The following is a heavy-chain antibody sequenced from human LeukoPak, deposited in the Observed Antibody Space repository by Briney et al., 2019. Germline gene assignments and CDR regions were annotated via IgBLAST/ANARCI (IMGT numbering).Heavy chain of an antibody. J-gene: IGHJ4*02. CDR3: TRSRAYSYDNFDY. V-gene: IGHV3-7*01. Sequence: PGGSLRLSCAASGFTFSSYAMSWVRQAPGKGLEWVANIKRDGSERYSVDSVKGRLTISRDNAKNSLYLQMNSLRAEDTAVYYCTRSRAYSYDNFDYWGQGTLVTVSS. CDR2: IKRDGSER. CDR1: GFTFSSYA. D-gene: IGHD5-18*01.